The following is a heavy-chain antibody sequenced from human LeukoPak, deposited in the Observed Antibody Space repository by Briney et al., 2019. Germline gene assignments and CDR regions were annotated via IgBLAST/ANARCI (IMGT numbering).Heavy chain of an antibody. CDR2: INRNGGST. V-gene: IGHV3-20*04. CDR3: VRGLRFKWELPHYFVY. CDR1: GFTFNDYC. Sequence: PGGSLRLSCAASGFTFNDYCMSWVRQAPGKGLEWVSGINRNGGSTGYADSVKGRFTISRDNAKNSLYLQMNSLRAEGTGLYCCVRGLRFKWELPHYFVYWGQGTLVTVSS. D-gene: IGHD1-26*01. J-gene: IGHJ4*02.